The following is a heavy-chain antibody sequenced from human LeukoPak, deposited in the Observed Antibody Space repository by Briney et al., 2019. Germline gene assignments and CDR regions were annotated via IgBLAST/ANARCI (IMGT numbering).Heavy chain of an antibody. J-gene: IGHJ4*02. Sequence: GGSLRLSCAASGFTFNSAWMSWVRQVPGKGLEWVARFTSKFNGATAEYAAPVEGRSVISRDDSKDTLSLEMNSLRTEDTAVYHCDADVPPSNSGLYEAQIDFWGQGTLVTVSS. CDR1: GFTFNSAW. V-gene: IGHV3-15*01. CDR3: DADVPPSNSGLYEAQIDF. CDR2: FTSKFNGATA. D-gene: IGHD6-19*01.